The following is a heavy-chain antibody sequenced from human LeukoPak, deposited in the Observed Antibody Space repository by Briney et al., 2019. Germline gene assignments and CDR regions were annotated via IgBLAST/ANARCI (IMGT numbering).Heavy chain of an antibody. CDR2: IKPDGSLQ. D-gene: IGHD3-22*01. V-gene: IGHV3-7*01. Sequence: QSGGSLRLSCTASGFIFSSFWMAWVRQAPGKGLEWVANIKPDGSLQFYGDSVKGRFTISRDNAKNSLHPQMNNLRAEDTALYYCATSYDSSGCDWGQGTLVTVSS. J-gene: IGHJ4*02. CDR3: ATSYDSSGCD. CDR1: GFIFSSFW.